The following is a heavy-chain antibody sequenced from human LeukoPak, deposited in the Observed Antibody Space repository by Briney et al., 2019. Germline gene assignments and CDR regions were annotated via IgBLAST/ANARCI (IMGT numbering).Heavy chain of an antibody. J-gene: IGHJ4*02. CDR2: IKHDGADK. CDR3: ARRYSYGYFDC. Sequence: GGSLRLSCVASGFTFSSYWMSWVRQAPGMGLEGVTNIKHDGADKYFVDSVKGRFTISRDNVTNSLFLQMHSLRAEDTAMYYCARRYSYGYFDCWGQGTLVTVSS. D-gene: IGHD5-18*01. CDR1: GFTFSSYW. V-gene: IGHV3-7*01.